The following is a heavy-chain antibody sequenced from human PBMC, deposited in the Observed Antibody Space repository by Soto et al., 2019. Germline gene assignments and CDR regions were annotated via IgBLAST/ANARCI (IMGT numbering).Heavy chain of an antibody. J-gene: IGHJ4*02. CDR1: GYTFTSYA. Sequence: QVQLVQSGAEVKKPGASVKVSCKASGYTFTSYAMHWVRQAPGQRLEWMGWINAGNGNTKYSQKFQGRVTITRDTSASTAYMELSSLRSEDTAVYYCARNIGATIVFDYWGQGTLVTVSS. CDR2: INAGNGNT. V-gene: IGHV1-3*01. D-gene: IGHD5-12*01. CDR3: ARNIGATIVFDY.